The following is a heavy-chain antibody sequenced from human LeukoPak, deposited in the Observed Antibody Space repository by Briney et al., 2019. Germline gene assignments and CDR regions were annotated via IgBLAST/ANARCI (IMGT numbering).Heavy chain of an antibody. J-gene: IGHJ3*02. CDR2: IYSGGST. Sequence: PGGSLRLSCAASGFTVSSNYMSWVRQAPGKGLEWVSIIYSGGSTYYADSVKGRFTISRDNSKNTPYLQMDSQRAEDTAVYYCARGGVQDAFDIWGRGTMVTVSS. CDR3: ARGGVQDAFDI. CDR1: GFTVSSNY. V-gene: IGHV3-53*01. D-gene: IGHD6-25*01.